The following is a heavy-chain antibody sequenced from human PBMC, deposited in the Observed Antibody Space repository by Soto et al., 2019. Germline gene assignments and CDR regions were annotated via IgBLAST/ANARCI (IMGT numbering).Heavy chain of an antibody. Sequence: SETLSLTSAVSSGSISSSNWWSWVRQPPGKGLEWIGEIYHSGSTNYNPSLKSRVTISVDKSKNQFSVKLSSVTAADTAVYYCARFGRAGDGRDRNADWSRGTLDTVSS. CDR2: IYHSGST. D-gene: IGHD6-19*01. J-gene: IGHJ4*02. CDR1: SGSISSSNW. V-gene: IGHV4-4*02. CDR3: ARFGRAGDGRDRNAD.